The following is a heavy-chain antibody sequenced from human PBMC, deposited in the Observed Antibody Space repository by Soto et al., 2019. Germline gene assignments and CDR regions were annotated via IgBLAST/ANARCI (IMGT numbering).Heavy chain of an antibody. J-gene: IGHJ6*02. CDR1: GLRFSSYG. CDR2: IWFDGSKQ. Sequence: PGGSLRLSCAASGLRFSSYGIHWVRQAPGKGLQWVAVIWFDGSKQYYADSVKGRFNISRDNSKNTVYLQMNSLRADDTAVYYCARELLYGSGSRDFHYYGMDVWGQGTTVTVPS. CDR3: ARELLYGSGSRDFHYYGMDV. D-gene: IGHD3-10*01. V-gene: IGHV3-33*01.